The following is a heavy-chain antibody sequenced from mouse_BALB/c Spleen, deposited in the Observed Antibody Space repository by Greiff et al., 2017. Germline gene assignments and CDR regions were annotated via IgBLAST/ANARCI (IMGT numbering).Heavy chain of an antibody. CDR2: IDPENGNT. CDR1: GFTFKDYY. CDR3: APLAY. Sequence: EVQLQQSGAELVRPGALVKLSCKASGFTFKDYYMHWVKPRPEQGLEWIGWIDPENGNTIYEPKFQGKASITADTSSNTAYLQLSSLTSEDTAVYYCAPLAYWGQGTLVTVSA. J-gene: IGHJ3*01. V-gene: IGHV14-1*02.